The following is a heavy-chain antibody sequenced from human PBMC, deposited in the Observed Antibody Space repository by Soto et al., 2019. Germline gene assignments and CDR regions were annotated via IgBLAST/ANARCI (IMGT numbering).Heavy chain of an antibody. CDR2: VSYNENT. Sequence: SETLSLTCSVSGGSISRCTYYCGWIRQPPGKGLEWSGTVSYNENTYYNPSLKSRVTITVDTAKNQFSLNLRSVTAGDTDMYLCAPREREYGSRGWVGPWGAGGLVTV. CDR1: GGSISRCTYY. J-gene: IGHJ4*02. D-gene: IGHD3-10*01. CDR3: APREREYGSRGWVGP. V-gene: IGHV4-39*01.